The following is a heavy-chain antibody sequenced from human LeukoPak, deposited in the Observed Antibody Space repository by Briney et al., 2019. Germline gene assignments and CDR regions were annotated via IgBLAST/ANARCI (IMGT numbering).Heavy chain of an antibody. D-gene: IGHD6-6*01. V-gene: IGHV3-30*04. Sequence: GGSLRLSCAASGFTFSSYAMHWVRQAPGKGLERVAVISYDGSNKYYADSVKGRFTISKDNSKNTLYLQMNSLRAEDTAVYYCASGRQLVPYYYYMDVWGKGTTVTVSS. J-gene: IGHJ6*03. CDR2: ISYDGSNK. CDR1: GFTFSSYA. CDR3: ASGRQLVPYYYYMDV.